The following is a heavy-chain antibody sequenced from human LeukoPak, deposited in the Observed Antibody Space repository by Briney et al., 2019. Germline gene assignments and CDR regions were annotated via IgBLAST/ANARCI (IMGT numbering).Heavy chain of an antibody. CDR1: GGSISSSNW. D-gene: IGHD6-6*01. Sequence: PSETLSLTCAVSGGSISSSNWWSWVRQVPGKGLEWVSGINLSGSMTGYADSVKGRFTISRDNAKNSLSLQMNSLRAEDTALYYCATAARRGGFDHWGQGTLVTVTS. V-gene: IGHV3-20*04. CDR3: ATAARRGGFDH. CDR2: INLSGSMT. J-gene: IGHJ4*02.